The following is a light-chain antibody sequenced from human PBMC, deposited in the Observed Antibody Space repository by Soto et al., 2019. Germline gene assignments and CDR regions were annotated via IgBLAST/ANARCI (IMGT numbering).Light chain of an antibody. CDR1: ISNIGALYD. CDR3: QSYDNSLSGHVV. J-gene: IGLJ2*01. Sequence: QSVLTQPPSVSGAPGPRVTNSCTGSISNIGALYDVNWYQQLPGTAPKLLIYDNNNRPSGVPDRFSGSKSGTSASLAITGLQAEDEADYYCQSYDNSLSGHVVFGGGTKLTVL. CDR2: DNN. V-gene: IGLV1-40*01.